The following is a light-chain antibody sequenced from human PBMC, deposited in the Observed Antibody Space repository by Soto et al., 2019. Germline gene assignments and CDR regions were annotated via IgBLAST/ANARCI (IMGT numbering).Light chain of an antibody. CDR2: AAS. CDR1: QGISSW. J-gene: IGKJ4*01. CDR3: QQAYSFPLT. Sequence: DIQMTQDPSSVSASVGDIVTITCRASQGISSWLAWYQQKPGKAPKLLIYAASSLQGGVPSRFSGSGSGTDCPLTISILQTEYFAAYYCQQAYSFPLTFGGGTKVVI. V-gene: IGKV1-12*01.